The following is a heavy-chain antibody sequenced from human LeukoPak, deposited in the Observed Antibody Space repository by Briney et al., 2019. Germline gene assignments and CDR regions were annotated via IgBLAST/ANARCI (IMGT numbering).Heavy chain of an antibody. J-gene: IGHJ4*02. CDR3: AGARHGDYRWDY. D-gene: IGHD4-17*01. V-gene: IGHV5-51*01. Sequence: GESLKISCKASGFDFTVHWIAWVRQMPGKGLEWMGIICPGDSNTKYSPPFQGQVTISADKSISTAYLQWSGLKASDTAMYYCAGARHGDYRWDYWGQGTLVTVSS. CDR2: ICPGDSNT. CDR1: GFDFTVHW.